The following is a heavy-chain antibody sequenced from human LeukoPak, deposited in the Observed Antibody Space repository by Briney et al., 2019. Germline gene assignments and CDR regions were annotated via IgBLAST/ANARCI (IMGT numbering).Heavy chain of an antibody. Sequence: PSETLSLTCAVHGGSFSGYYWSWIRQPPGKGLEWIGEINHSGSTNYNPSLKSRVTISVDTSKNQFSLKLTSVTAADTAVYYCARGDVGATAVPFDPWGQGTLVTVSS. CDR2: INHSGST. V-gene: IGHV4-34*01. J-gene: IGHJ5*02. CDR3: ARGDVGATAVPFDP. CDR1: GGSFSGYY. D-gene: IGHD1-26*01.